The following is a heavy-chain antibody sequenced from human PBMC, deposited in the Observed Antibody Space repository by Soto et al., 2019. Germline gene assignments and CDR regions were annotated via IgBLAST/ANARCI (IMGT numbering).Heavy chain of an antibody. CDR2: IIPIFGTA. CDR3: ARDPGSGWPCYYYGIDV. Sequence: ASVKVSCKASGGTFSSYAISWVRQAPGQGLEWMGGIIPIFGTANYAQKFQGRVTITADKSTSTAYMELSSLRSEDTAVYYCARDPGSGWPCYYYGIDVWGQGTTVTVYS. CDR1: GGTFSSYA. J-gene: IGHJ6*02. V-gene: IGHV1-69*06. D-gene: IGHD6-19*01.